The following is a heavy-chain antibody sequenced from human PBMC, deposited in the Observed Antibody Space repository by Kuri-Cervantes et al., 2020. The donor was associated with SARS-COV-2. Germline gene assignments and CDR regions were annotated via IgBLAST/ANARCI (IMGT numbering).Heavy chain of an antibody. CDR2: INPGGGST. CDR1: GYTFTSYY. Sequence: ASVKVSCKASGYTFTSYYMHWVRQAPGQGLEWMGIINPGGGSTSYAQKFQGRVTMTRDTSTSTVYMELSSLRSEDTAVYYCARADVVVVVAAGGAFDIWGQGTMVTVSS. V-gene: IGHV1-46*01. J-gene: IGHJ3*02. D-gene: IGHD2-15*01. CDR3: ARADVVVVVAAGGAFDI.